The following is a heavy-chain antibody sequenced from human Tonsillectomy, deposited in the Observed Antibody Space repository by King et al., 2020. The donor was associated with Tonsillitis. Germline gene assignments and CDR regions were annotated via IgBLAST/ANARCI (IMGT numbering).Heavy chain of an antibody. CDR3: AKDLDYYDSSGYYYVSHDAFDI. D-gene: IGHD3-22*01. V-gene: IGHV3-23*04. J-gene: IGHJ3*02. Sequence: EVQLVESGGGLVQPGGSLRLSCAASGFTFSSYAMSWVRQAPGKGLEWVSAICGSGGSTYYADSVKGRFTISRDNSKNTLYLQMNSLRAEDTAVYYCAKDLDYYDSSGYYYVSHDAFDIWGQGTMVTVSS. CDR1: GFTFSSYA. CDR2: ICGSGGST.